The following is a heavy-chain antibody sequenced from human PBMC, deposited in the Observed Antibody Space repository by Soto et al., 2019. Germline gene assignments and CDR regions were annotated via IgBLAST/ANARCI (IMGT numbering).Heavy chain of an antibody. J-gene: IGHJ6*01. V-gene: IGHV1-69*13. CDR2: IIPIFGTA. CDR3: ARDIRCVAARPGYDFYGMDV. CDR1: GGTFSSYA. Sequence: SVKVSCKASGGTFSSYAISWVRQAPGQGLEWMGGIIPIFGTANYAQKLQGRVTITADESTSTAYMELSSLRSEDTAVYYCARDIRCVAARPGYDFYGMDVWGQGTTVTVSS. D-gene: IGHD6-6*01.